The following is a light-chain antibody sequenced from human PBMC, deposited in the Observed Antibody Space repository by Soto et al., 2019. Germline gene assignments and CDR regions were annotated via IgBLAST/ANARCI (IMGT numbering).Light chain of an antibody. J-gene: IGKJ4*01. V-gene: IGKV1-33*01. CDR2: DAS. Sequence: DIQMTQSPSSLSASVGDRVTITCQASQGITNYLNWYQQKPGKAPKLLIFDASNLEIGVPSRFSGSGSGTDFTFTISTLQPEDIATYYCQQYDDFPLTFGGGTKVEIK. CDR1: QGITNY. CDR3: QQYDDFPLT.